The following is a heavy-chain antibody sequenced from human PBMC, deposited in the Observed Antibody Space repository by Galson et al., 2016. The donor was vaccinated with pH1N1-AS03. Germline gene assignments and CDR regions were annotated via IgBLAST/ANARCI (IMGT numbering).Heavy chain of an antibody. D-gene: IGHD1-26*01. V-gene: IGHV4-39*07. CDR3: ARHVGGSYPNNLDS. CDR2: IYYRGAT. Sequence: ETLSLTCTVSGGSINSSPYYWGWIRQPPGKGLEWIGTIYYRGATYYSPSLKSRVTISIDSSKNLFSLSLSSVTAADTAVYYCARHVGGSYPNNLDSWGQGTLVIVSS. J-gene: IGHJ4*02. CDR1: GGSINSSPYY.